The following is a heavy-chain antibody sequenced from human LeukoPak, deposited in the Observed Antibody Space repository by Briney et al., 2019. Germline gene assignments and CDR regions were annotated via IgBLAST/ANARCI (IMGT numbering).Heavy chain of an antibody. CDR3: ATYCSGGSCYSAFDGFPDYFDY. V-gene: IGHV3-21*01. CDR1: GFTFSSYS. J-gene: IGHJ4*02. CDR2: ISSSSSYI. D-gene: IGHD2-15*01. Sequence: PGGSLRLSCAASGFTFSSYSMNWVRQAPGKGLEWVSSISSSSSYIYYADSVKGRFTISRDNAKNSLYLQMNSLRAEDTAVYYCATYCSGGSCYSAFDGFPDYFDYWGQGTLVTVSS.